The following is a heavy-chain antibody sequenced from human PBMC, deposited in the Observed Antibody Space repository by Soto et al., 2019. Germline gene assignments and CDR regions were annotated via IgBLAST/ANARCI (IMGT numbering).Heavy chain of an antibody. D-gene: IGHD5-18*01. V-gene: IGHV1-18*01. J-gene: IGHJ6*02. CDR3: ARDPGFCFGYSYAFAMDV. CDR1: GYTFSNYG. Sequence: QVQLVQSGAEVKKPGASVKVSCKASGYTFSNYGISWVRQGPGQGLEWMGGISGYNGNTHYEEKVQDRIKMTTDTSTSTTYLELRSLRSDDTAVYFCARDPGFCFGYSYAFAMDVWGQGTTVTVSS. CDR2: ISGYNGNT.